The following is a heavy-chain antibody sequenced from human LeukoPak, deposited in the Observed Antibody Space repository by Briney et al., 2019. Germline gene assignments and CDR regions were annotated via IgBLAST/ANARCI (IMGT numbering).Heavy chain of an antibody. V-gene: IGHV4-59*12. J-gene: IGHJ6*02. CDR3: AISYQLLSYYYYGMDV. CDR1: GGSISSYY. CDR2: IYYSGST. Sequence: SETLSLTCTVSGGSISSYYWSWIRQPPGKGLEWIGYIYYSGSTNYNPSLKSRVTISVDTSKNQFSLKLSSVTAADTAVYYCAISYQLLSYYYYGMDVWGQGTTVTVSS. D-gene: IGHD2-2*01.